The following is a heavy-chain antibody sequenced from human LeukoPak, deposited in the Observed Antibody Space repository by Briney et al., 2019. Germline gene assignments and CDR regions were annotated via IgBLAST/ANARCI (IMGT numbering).Heavy chain of an antibody. D-gene: IGHD2-15*01. Sequence: PGGSLRLSCAESGFTFSTYGVYWVRQAPGKGLEWVAFIRYDGSDKYYGDSVKGRFTISRDNSKNTLYLQMDSLRAEDTAVYYCAKARGVVAATTYSIDYWGQGTLVTVSS. J-gene: IGHJ4*02. V-gene: IGHV3-30*02. CDR3: AKARGVVAATTYSIDY. CDR1: GFTFSTYG. CDR2: IRYDGSDK.